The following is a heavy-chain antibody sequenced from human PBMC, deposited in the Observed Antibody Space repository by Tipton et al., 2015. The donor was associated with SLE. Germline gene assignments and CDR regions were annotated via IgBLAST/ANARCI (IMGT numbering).Heavy chain of an antibody. Sequence: LRLSCTVSGGSISSSSYYWGWIRQPPGKGLEWIGSIYYSGSTYYNPSLKSRVTISVDTSKNQFSLKLSSVTAADTAVYYCAREVLMVYAISRGDAVDIWGQGTMVTVSS. CDR3: AREVLMVYAISRGDAVDI. D-gene: IGHD2-8*01. J-gene: IGHJ3*02. CDR2: IYYSGST. V-gene: IGHV4-39*07. CDR1: GGSISSSSYY.